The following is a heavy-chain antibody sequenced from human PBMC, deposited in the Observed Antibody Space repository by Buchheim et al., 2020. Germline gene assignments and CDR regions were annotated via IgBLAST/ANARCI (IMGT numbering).Heavy chain of an antibody. Sequence: QVQLVESGGGVVQPGRSLRLSCAASGFSFSNYNMHWVRQAPGKGLEWVAVISLDGREKYFADSVKGRFTISRANSQNTQYLQMNSLRAEDTAVYYCAKVIRDGYKNEILDYWGQGTL. CDR2: ISLDGREK. V-gene: IGHV3-30*18. CDR1: GFSFSNYN. J-gene: IGHJ4*02. CDR3: AKVIRDGYKNEILDY. D-gene: IGHD5-24*01.